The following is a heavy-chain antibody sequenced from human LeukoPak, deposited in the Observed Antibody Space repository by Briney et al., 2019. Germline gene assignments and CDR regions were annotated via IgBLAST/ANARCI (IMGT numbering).Heavy chain of an antibody. V-gene: IGHV1-18*01. CDR2: ISAYNGNT. CDR3: AREYCSGGSCYSLWFDP. CDR1: GYTFTSYG. J-gene: IGHJ5*02. Sequence: GASVKVSCKASGYTFTSYGISWVRQAPGQGLEWMGWISAYNGNTNYAQKLQGRVTMTTDTSTSTAYMELRSLRSDDTAVYYCAREYCSGGSCYSLWFDPWGQGTLVTVSS. D-gene: IGHD2-15*01.